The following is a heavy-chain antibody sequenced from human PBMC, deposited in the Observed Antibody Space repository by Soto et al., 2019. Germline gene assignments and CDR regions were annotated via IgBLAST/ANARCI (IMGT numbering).Heavy chain of an antibody. J-gene: IGHJ4*02. D-gene: IGHD5-18*01. CDR3: ARGFFAMGTYYFDY. CDR2: IYYSGST. V-gene: IGHV4-31*03. Sequence: SETLSLTCTVSGGSISSGGYYWGWIRQHPGKGLEWIGYIYYSGSTYYNPSLKSRVTISVDTSKNQFSLKLSSVTAADTAVYYCARGFFAMGTYYFDYWGQGTLVTVSS. CDR1: GGSISSGGYY.